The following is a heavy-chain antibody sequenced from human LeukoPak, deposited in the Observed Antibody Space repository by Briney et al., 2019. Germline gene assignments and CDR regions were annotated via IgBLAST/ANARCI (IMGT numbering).Heavy chain of an antibody. Sequence: ASVKVSCKASGYTFTGYYMHWVRQAPGQGLEWMGWINPNSGGTNYAQKLQGRVTMTTDTSTSTAYMELRSLRSDDTAVYYCARAATIFGVVPNDYWGQGTLVTVSS. J-gene: IGHJ4*02. V-gene: IGHV1-2*02. CDR1: GYTFTGYY. CDR2: INPNSGGT. D-gene: IGHD3-3*01. CDR3: ARAATIFGVVPNDY.